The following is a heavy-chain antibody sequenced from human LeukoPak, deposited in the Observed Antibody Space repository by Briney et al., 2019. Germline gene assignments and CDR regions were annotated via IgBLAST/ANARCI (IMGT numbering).Heavy chain of an antibody. Sequence: GGSLRLSCAASGFTLSNDWMHWVRQAPGKELVWVSRINTDGSTTTYADSVKGRFTISRDNAKNTLYLQMNSLRVQDTAVYYCARGRGGSYHYWGQGTLVTVSS. CDR3: ARGRGGSYHY. CDR2: INTDGSTT. J-gene: IGHJ4*02. CDR1: GFTLSNDW. D-gene: IGHD1-26*01. V-gene: IGHV3-74*01.